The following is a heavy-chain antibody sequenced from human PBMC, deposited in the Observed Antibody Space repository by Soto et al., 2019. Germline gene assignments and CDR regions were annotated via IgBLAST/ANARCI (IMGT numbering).Heavy chain of an antibody. J-gene: IGHJ4*02. V-gene: IGHV3-23*01. CDR3: AKPSLWFGEFYYFDF. CDR1: GFTFSTYA. D-gene: IGHD3-10*01. CDR2: ISGSGGST. Sequence: EVQLLESGGGLVQPGGSLRLSCAASGFTFSTYAMSWVRQAPGKGLEWVSGISGSGGSTYYADSVKGRFAISRDNSNNTLYLQMTSLRAEDTAVYYCAKPSLWFGEFYYFDFWAQGNLVTVSS.